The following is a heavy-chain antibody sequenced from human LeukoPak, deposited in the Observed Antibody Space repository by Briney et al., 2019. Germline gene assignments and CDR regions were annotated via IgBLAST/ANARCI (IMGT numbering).Heavy chain of an antibody. CDR3: ARDRGSPGAFDI. CDR1: GFTFSSYS. J-gene: IGHJ3*02. Sequence: PGGSLRLSCAASGFTFSSYSMNWVRQAPGKGLEWVSSISSSSSYIYYADSVKGRFTISRDNAKNSLYLQMNSLRAEDTAVYYCARDRGSPGAFDIWGQGTMVTVSS. D-gene: IGHD1-26*01. CDR2: ISSSSSYI. V-gene: IGHV3-21*01.